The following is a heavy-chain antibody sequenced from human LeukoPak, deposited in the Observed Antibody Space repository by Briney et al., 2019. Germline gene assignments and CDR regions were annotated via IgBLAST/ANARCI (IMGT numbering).Heavy chain of an antibody. J-gene: IGHJ1*01. V-gene: IGHV3-66*01. CDR3: ACYDSSFGYFQH. CDR1: GFTVSSNY. Sequence: GGSLRLSCAASGFTVSSNYMSWVRQAPGKGLEWVSVIYSGGSTYYADSVKGRFTISRDNSKNTLYLQTNSLRAEDTAVYYCACYDSSFGYFQHWGQGTLVTVSS. D-gene: IGHD3-22*01. CDR2: IYSGGST.